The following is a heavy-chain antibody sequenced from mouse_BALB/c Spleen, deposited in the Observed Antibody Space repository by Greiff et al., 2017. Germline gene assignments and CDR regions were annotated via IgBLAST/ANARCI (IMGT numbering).Heavy chain of an antibody. J-gene: IGHJ2*01. CDR3: TREGYDYDFDY. Sequence: EVQRVESGGGLVKPGGSLKLSCAASGFTFSSYTMSWVRQTPEKRLEWVATISSGGSYTYYPDSVKGRFTISRDNAKNTLYLQMSSLKSEDTAMHYCTREGYDYDFDYWGQGTTLTVSS. CDR2: ISSGGSYT. D-gene: IGHD2-4*01. CDR1: GFTFSSYT. V-gene: IGHV5-6-4*01.